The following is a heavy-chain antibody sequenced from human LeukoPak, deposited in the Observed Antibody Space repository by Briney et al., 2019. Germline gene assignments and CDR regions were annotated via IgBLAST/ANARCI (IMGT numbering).Heavy chain of an antibody. CDR3: ARDRPHNHFGAGNPKGLDV. Sequence: GGSLRPSCAASGFTFSNYWMSWVRQAPGKGLEWVANIDQDGNENYYADSVKGRVTISRDNAERFLFLQMNRLRVEDTAVYYCARDRPHNHFGAGNPKGLDVWGQGTTVTVSS. V-gene: IGHV3-7*01. J-gene: IGHJ6*02. D-gene: IGHD3-10*01. CDR2: IDQDGNEN. CDR1: GFTFSNYW.